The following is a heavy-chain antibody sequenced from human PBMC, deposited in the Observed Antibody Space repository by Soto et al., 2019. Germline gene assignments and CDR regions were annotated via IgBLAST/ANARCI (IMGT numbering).Heavy chain of an antibody. CDR3: ARQTVLTYCGGDCYRDRLTAESVIAFDI. CDR1: GYSFTSYW. J-gene: IGHJ3*02. V-gene: IGHV5-51*01. Sequence: GESLKISCQGSGYSFTSYWIGWVRQMPGKGLEWMGIIYAGDSSTRYSPSFQGQVTISADKSISTAYLQLSSLKASDTAMYYCARQTVLTYCGGDCYRDRLTAESVIAFDIWGQGTMVSV. D-gene: IGHD2-21*02. CDR2: IYAGDSST.